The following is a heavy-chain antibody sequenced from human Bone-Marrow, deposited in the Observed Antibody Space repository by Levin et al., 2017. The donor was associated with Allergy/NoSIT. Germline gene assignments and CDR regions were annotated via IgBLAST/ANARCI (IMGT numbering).Heavy chain of an antibody. V-gene: IGHV3-9*01. CDR3: TRGSPGTSGWYMAFDV. D-gene: IGHD6-19*01. CDR2: LSWNRKTV. Sequence: SLKISCEASGFSFDDYVMHWVRQVPGKGLEWVAGLSWNRKTVGYADSMQGRFIISRDNAKNSLYLQMNSLRTDDTALYYCTRGSPGTSGWYMAFDVWGQGTMVSVSS. J-gene: IGHJ3*01. CDR1: GFSFDDYV.